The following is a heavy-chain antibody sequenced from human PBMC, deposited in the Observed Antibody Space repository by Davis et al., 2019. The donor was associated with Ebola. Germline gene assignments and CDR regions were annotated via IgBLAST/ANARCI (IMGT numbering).Heavy chain of an antibody. Sequence: SETLSLTCTVSGGPISSYYWSWIRQPPGKGLEWIGYIYYSGSTNYNPSLKSRVTISVDTSKNQFSLKLSSVTAADTAVYYCARDTSYWGQGTLVTVSS. V-gene: IGHV4-59*01. CDR1: GGPISSYY. CDR2: IYYSGST. J-gene: IGHJ4*02. CDR3: ARDTSY. D-gene: IGHD3-16*01.